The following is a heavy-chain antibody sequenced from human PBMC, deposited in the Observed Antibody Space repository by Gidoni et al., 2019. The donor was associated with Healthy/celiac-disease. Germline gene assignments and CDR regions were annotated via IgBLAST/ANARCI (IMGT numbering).Heavy chain of an antibody. J-gene: IGHJ4*02. CDR3: TRAPRYCSGGSCPARFDY. CDR1: GFTFGDYA. Sequence: EVQLVESGGGLVQPGRSLRLSCTASGFTFGDYAMSWFRQAPGKGLEWVGFIRSKAYGGTTEYAASVKGRFTISRDDSKSIAYLQMNSLKTEDTAVYYRTRAPRYCSGGSCPARFDYWGQGTLVTVSS. V-gene: IGHV3-49*03. D-gene: IGHD2-15*01. CDR2: IRSKAYGGTT.